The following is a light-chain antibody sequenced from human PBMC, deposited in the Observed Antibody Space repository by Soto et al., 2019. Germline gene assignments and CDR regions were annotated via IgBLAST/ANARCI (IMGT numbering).Light chain of an antibody. J-gene: IGKJ1*01. Sequence: DIQMTQSPSTLSASVGDRVTITCPASQSISSWLAWYQQKPGRAPKLLIYKASSLETGVPSRFSGSGSGTEFTLIISSLQPDDFASYYCQQYGSSSPWTFGQGTKVEIK. V-gene: IGKV1-5*03. CDR2: KAS. CDR1: QSISSW. CDR3: QQYGSSSPWT.